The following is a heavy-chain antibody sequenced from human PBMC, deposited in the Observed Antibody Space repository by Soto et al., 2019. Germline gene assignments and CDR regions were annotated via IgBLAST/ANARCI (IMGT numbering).Heavy chain of an antibody. Sequence: EVQLLESGGALVQPGGSLTLSCVVSGLTFSRDALSWVRQPPGKGLEWVSASGGSDFTTHYVDSVKGRFTMSRDNSKNRLYLQMASLSAEDTALYCCVKHTWNYWGQGTLVTVSS. CDR3: VKHTWNY. V-gene: IGHV3-23*01. CDR2: SGGSDFTT. J-gene: IGHJ4*02. CDR1: GLTFSRDA. D-gene: IGHD1-1*01.